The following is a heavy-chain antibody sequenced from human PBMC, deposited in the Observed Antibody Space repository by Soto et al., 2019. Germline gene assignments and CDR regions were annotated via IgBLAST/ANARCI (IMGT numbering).Heavy chain of an antibody. CDR3: ARKMTTVTVDAFDI. V-gene: IGHV4-59*08. D-gene: IGHD4-17*01. Sequence: TETLSLTCTVSGGSISSYYWSWIGQPPGKGLEWIGYIYYSGSTNYNPSLKSRVTISVDTSKNQFSLKLSSVTAADTAVYYCARKMTTVTVDAFDIWGQGTMVTVSS. J-gene: IGHJ3*02. CDR2: IYYSGST. CDR1: GGSISSYY.